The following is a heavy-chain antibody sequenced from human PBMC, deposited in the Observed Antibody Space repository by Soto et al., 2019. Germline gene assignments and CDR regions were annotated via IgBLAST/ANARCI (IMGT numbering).Heavy chain of an antibody. CDR1: GYSFTSYG. CDR3: ARRRQQLIYGMDV. Sequence: PGESLKISCKGSGYSFTSYGIGWVCQMPGKGLEWMGIIYPGDSDTRYSPSFQGQVTISADKSISTAYLQWSSLKASDTAMYYCARRRQQLIYGMDVWGQGTTVTVSS. V-gene: IGHV5-51*01. J-gene: IGHJ6*02. D-gene: IGHD6-13*01. CDR2: IYPGDSDT.